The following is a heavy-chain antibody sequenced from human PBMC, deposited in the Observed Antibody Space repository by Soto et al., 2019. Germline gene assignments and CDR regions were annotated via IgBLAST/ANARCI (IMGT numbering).Heavy chain of an antibody. CDR3: ARDYRRYYYYYGMDV. D-gene: IGHD4-4*01. CDR1: GFTFSSYS. CDR2: ISSSSSTI. J-gene: IGHJ6*02. Sequence: EVQLVESGGGLVQPGGSLRLSCAASGFTFSSYSMNWVRQATGKGLEWVSYISSSSSTIYYADSVKGRFTISRDNAKNSLYLQMNSLRDEDTAVYYCARDYRRYYYYYGMDVWGQGTTVTVSS. V-gene: IGHV3-48*02.